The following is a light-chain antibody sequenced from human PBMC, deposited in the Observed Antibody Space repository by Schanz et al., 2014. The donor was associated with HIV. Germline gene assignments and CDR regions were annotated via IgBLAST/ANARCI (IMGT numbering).Light chain of an antibody. CDR3: QQYNNWPPYT. Sequence: EIVMTQSPATLSVSPGERVTLSCRASQSISINLAWYQQKSGQAPRLLIYGASSRATGTPARFSGSGSGTEFTLTISSLQSEDFAVYYCQQYNNWPPYTFGQGTKLEIK. CDR1: QSISIN. CDR2: GAS. J-gene: IGKJ2*01. V-gene: IGKV3-15*01.